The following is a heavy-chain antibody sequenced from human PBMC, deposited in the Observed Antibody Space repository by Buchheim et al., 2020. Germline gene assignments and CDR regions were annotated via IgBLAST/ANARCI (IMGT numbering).Heavy chain of an antibody. CDR1: GFTFSSYW. CDR3: ARDMGPYHYYGMDV. CDR2: IKQDGSEK. Sequence: EVQLVESGGGLVQPGGSLRLSCAASGFTFSSYWMSWVRQAPGKGLEWVANIKQDGSEKYYVDPVKGRFTISRDNAKKSLYLQMNSLRAEDTAVYYCARDMGPYHYYGMDVWGQGTT. D-gene: IGHD3-10*01. V-gene: IGHV3-7*01. J-gene: IGHJ6*02.